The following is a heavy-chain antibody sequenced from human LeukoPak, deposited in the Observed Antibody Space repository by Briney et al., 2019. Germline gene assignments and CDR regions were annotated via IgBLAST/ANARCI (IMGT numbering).Heavy chain of an antibody. V-gene: IGHV3-7*01. Sequence: GGSLRLSCAASGFTFSSYEMNWFRQAPGKGLEWVANIKQDGTEKYYVDSVKGRFTISRDNAKNSLYLQMNTLRVEDTAIYYCVRVTLYYYDSESYYFFEHWGQGTPVTASS. CDR3: VRVTLYYYDSESYYFFEH. D-gene: IGHD3-10*01. CDR2: IKQDGTEK. J-gene: IGHJ4*02. CDR1: GFTFSSYE.